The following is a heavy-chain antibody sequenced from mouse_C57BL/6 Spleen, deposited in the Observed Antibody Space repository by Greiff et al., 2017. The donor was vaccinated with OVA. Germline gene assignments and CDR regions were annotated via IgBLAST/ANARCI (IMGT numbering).Heavy chain of an antibody. CDR3: AREGRDVPFAY. D-gene: IGHD3-3*01. CDR2: IHPNSGST. J-gene: IGHJ3*01. V-gene: IGHV1-64*01. Sequence: VQLQQSGAELVKPGASVKLSCKASGYTFTSYWMHWVKQRPGQGLEWIGMIHPNSGSTNYNEKFKSKAALTVDKSSSTAYMQLSSLTSEDSAVYYCAREGRDVPFAYWGQGTLVTVSA. CDR1: GYTFTSYW.